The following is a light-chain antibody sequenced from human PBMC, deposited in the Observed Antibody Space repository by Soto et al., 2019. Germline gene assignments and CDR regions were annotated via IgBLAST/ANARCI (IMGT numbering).Light chain of an antibody. CDR2: EVS. CDR1: SSDVGGYNY. Sequence: QSVLTEPACVSVSPGQSITISCTGTSSDVGGYNYVSWYQHHPGKAPKLMIYEVSNRPSGVSNRFSGSKSGNTASLTISGLQAEDEAEYYCTSYTSSSTHVFGTGTKVTVL. J-gene: IGLJ1*01. CDR3: TSYTSSSTHV. V-gene: IGLV2-14*01.